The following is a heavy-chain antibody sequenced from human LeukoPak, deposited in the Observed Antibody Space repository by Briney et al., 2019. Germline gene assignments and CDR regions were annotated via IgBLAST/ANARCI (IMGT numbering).Heavy chain of an antibody. Sequence: ASVKVSCKASGYTFTGYYMHWVRQATGQGLEWMGWMNPNSGNTGYAQKFQGRVTMTRNTSISTAYMELSSLRSEDTAVYYCARGYYYYYMDVWGKGTTVTVSS. V-gene: IGHV1-8*02. CDR1: GYTFTGYY. CDR2: MNPNSGNT. CDR3: ARGYYYYYMDV. J-gene: IGHJ6*03.